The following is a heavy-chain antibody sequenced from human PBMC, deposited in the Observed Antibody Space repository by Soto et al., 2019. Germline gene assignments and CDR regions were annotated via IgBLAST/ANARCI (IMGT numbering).Heavy chain of an antibody. CDR3: TRGSILTGYYGTQWADV. D-gene: IGHD3-9*01. J-gene: IGHJ6*02. Sequence: HPGGSLRLSCTASGFTFGDYAMSWFRQAPGKGLEWVGFIRSKAYGGTTEYTASVKGRFTISRDDSKSIAYLQMNSLKTEDTAVFFCTRGSILTGYYGTQWADVWGQGTTVTVSS. V-gene: IGHV3-49*01. CDR1: GFTFGDYA. CDR2: IRSKAYGGTT.